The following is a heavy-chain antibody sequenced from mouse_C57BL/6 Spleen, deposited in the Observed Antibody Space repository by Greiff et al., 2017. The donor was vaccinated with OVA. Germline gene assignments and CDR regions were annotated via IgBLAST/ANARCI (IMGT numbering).Heavy chain of an antibody. CDR2: IYPGDGDT. D-gene: IGHD1-1*01. CDR3: ARFPYYYGSSYFFDY. Sequence: VQLQQSGPELVKPGASVKISCKASGYAFSSYWMNWVKQRPGKGLEWIGRIYPGDGDTNYNGKFKGKATLTADKSSSTAYMQLSSLTSEDSAVYFCARFPYYYGSSYFFDYWGQGTTLTVSS. CDR1: GYAFSSYW. J-gene: IGHJ2*01. V-gene: IGHV1-82*01.